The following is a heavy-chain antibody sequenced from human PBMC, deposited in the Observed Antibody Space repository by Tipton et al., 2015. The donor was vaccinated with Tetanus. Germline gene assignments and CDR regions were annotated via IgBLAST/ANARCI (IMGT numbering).Heavy chain of an antibody. D-gene: IGHD7-27*01. Sequence: QSGAEVKKPGASVKVSCKTSGYSFADHEINWVRQATGQGLQWLGRMNPNTGKAGYAPNFQGRVTMTRNISTNTAYMELTNLRSEDAAVYFCARVATNWGSGRFDPWGQGTLVIVSS. CDR3: ARVATNWGSGRFDP. CDR1: GYSFADHE. V-gene: IGHV1-8*01. J-gene: IGHJ5*02. CDR2: MNPNTGKA.